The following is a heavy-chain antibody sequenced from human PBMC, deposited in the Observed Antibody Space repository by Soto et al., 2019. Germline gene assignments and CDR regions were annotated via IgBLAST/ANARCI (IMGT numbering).Heavy chain of an antibody. J-gene: IGHJ4*02. CDR3: ARGAPRGIIHDFDS. Sequence: PSETLSLTCAVSNFSLSKEHYWGWIRQPPGKGLEWIGSIHQSVSPYYNPSLKSRLTISIDMSKKQFSLRLSSVTAADTAVYYCARGAPRGIIHDFDSWGPGPLLTVST. D-gene: IGHD3-10*01. V-gene: IGHV4-38-2*01. CDR1: NFSLSKEHY. CDR2: IHQSVSP.